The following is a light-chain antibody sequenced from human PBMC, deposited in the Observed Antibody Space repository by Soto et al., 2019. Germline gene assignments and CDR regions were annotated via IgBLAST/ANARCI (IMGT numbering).Light chain of an antibody. Sequence: DIQMTHSPSTLSASVGDRVTITCRASQSISSWLAWYQQKPGKAPKLLIYDASSLESGVPSRFSGSGSETEFTLTISSLLPDDFATYYCQQYNRYWTFGQGTKVDIK. CDR3: QQYNRYWT. CDR2: DAS. CDR1: QSISSW. J-gene: IGKJ1*01. V-gene: IGKV1-5*01.